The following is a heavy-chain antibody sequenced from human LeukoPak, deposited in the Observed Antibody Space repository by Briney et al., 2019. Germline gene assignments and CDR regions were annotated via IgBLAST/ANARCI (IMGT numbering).Heavy chain of an antibody. CDR1: GFTFSDYY. D-gene: IGHD4-17*01. CDR3: ARVETTVTTENFDY. J-gene: IGHJ4*02. V-gene: IGHV3-11*04. Sequence: GGSLRLSCAASGFTFSDYYMSWIRQAPGKGLEWVSYISSSGSTIYYADSVKGRFTISRDNAKNSLYLQMNSLRAEDTAVYYCARVETTVTTENFDYWGQGTLVTVSS. CDR2: ISSSGSTI.